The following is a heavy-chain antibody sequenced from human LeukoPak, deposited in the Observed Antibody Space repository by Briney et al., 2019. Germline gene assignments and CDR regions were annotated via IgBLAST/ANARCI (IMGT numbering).Heavy chain of an antibody. CDR2: ISGSGGST. CDR1: GFTFSSYA. Sequence: GGSLRLSCAASGFTFSSYAMSWARLAPGKGLGWVSVISGSGGSTYYADSVKGRFTISRDNSKNTLYLQMNRLRAEDTAVYYCAKGVSAAADDAFDIWGQGTMVTVSS. J-gene: IGHJ3*02. CDR3: AKGVSAAADDAFDI. D-gene: IGHD6-13*01. V-gene: IGHV3-23*01.